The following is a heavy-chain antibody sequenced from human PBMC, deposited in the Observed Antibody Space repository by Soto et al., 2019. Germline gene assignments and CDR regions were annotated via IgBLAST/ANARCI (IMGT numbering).Heavy chain of an antibody. CDR1: GFTFSNAW. CDR3: TTEIRRFLEWLCIFDY. V-gene: IGHV3-15*01. D-gene: IGHD3-3*01. Sequence: EVQLVESGGGLVKPGGSLRLSCAASGFTFSNAWMSWVRQAPGKGLEWVGRIKSKTDGGTTDYAAPVKGRFTISRDDSKNTLYLQMNSLKTEDTAVYYCTTEIRRFLEWLCIFDYWGQGTLVTVSS. CDR2: IKSKTDGGTT. J-gene: IGHJ4*02.